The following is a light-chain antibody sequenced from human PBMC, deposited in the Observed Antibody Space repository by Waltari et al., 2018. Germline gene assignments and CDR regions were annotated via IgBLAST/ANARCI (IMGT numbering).Light chain of an antibody. Sequence: QSALTQPASVSGTPGQSITLSCPGTTSYVGNYSLVPWYQHHPGKAPKLLICEVIKRPSGVSSRFSGSKSGSTASLTISGLQPEDEADYYCCSYAGLGTYVFGSGTKVTVL. CDR2: EVI. V-gene: IGLV2-23*02. CDR3: CSYAGLGTYV. J-gene: IGLJ1*01. CDR1: TSYVGNYSL.